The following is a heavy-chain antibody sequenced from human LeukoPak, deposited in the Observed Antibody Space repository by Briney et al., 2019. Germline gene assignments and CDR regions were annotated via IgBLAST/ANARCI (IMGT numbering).Heavy chain of an antibody. Sequence: GESLKISCKGSGYSFTTSWIAWVRQMPGKGLEWMGIIYPAGSDTRYSPSFKGQVTISADKSISTAYLHWSRLKASDTATYYCARQRSSAWHADYWGQGTLVTVSS. D-gene: IGHD6-19*01. V-gene: IGHV5-51*01. CDR3: ARQRSSAWHADY. CDR1: GYSFTTSW. J-gene: IGHJ4*02. CDR2: IYPAGSDT.